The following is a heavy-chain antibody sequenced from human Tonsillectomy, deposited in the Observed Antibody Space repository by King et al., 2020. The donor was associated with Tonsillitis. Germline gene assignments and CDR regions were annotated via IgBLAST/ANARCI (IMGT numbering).Heavy chain of an antibody. CDR3: AREWELLRGILGY. D-gene: IGHD1-26*01. J-gene: IGHJ4*02. CDR1: GGTFSNYA. Sequence: VQLVQSGAEVKKPGSSVKVSCKASGGTFSNYAITWVRQAPGQGLEWMGGIIPFLDTPNYAQNFQGRLTITADESTSTAYMELSSLRSEDTAVYYCAREWELLRGILGYWGQGTLVTVSS. V-gene: IGHV1-69*01. CDR2: IIPFLDTP.